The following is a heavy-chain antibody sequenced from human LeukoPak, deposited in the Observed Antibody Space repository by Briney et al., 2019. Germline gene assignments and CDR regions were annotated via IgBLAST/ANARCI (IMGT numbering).Heavy chain of an antibody. CDR1: GFTFSGSA. CDR3: ARDGGEGDYYDSSGSTFDY. Sequence: GGSLRLSCAASGFTFSGSAMHWVRQASGKGLEWVGRIRSKANSYATAYAASVKGRFTISRDDSKNTAYLQMGSLRAEDMAVYYCARDGGEGDYYDSSGSTFDYWGQGTLVTVSS. V-gene: IGHV3-73*01. CDR2: IRSKANSYAT. J-gene: IGHJ4*02. D-gene: IGHD3-22*01.